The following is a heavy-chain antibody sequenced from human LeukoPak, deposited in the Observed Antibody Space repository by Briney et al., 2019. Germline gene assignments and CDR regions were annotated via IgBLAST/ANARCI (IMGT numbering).Heavy chain of an antibody. Sequence: GRSLRLSCAASGFTFSSYAMHWVRQAPGKGLEWVAVISYDGSNKYYADSVKGRFTISRDNSKNTLYLQMNSLRAEDTAVYYCARNKGEWELVFDYWGQGTLVTVSS. V-gene: IGHV3-30-3*01. CDR3: ARNKGEWELVFDY. D-gene: IGHD1-26*01. CDR1: GFTFSSYA. CDR2: ISYDGSNK. J-gene: IGHJ4*02.